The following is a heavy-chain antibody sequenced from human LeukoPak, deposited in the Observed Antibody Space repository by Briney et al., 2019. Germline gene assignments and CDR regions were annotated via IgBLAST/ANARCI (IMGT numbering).Heavy chain of an antibody. J-gene: IGHJ4*02. CDR1: GFTFSSYS. CDR3: ARASYDTSGYYSGAGARADY. D-gene: IGHD3-22*01. Sequence: PGGSLRLSCAASGFTFSSYSMNWVRQAPGKGLEWVSYISFSSSTIYYADSVKGRFTISRDNAKNSLYLQMNSLRVEDTAVYYCARASYDTSGYYSGAGARADYLGQGILVTVSS. CDR2: ISFSSSTI. V-gene: IGHV3-48*01.